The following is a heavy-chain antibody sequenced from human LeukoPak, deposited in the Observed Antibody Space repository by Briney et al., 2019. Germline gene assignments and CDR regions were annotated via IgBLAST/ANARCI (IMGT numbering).Heavy chain of an antibody. CDR3: ARDQSDYGAVYGAFDI. J-gene: IGHJ3*02. D-gene: IGHD4-17*01. Sequence: TASQTLSLTCTVSGGSISSGDYYWSWIRQPPGKGLEWIGYIYYSGSTYYNPSLKSRVTISVDTSKNQFSLKLSSVTAADTAVYYCARDQSDYGAVYGAFDIWGQGTMVTVSS. CDR2: IYYSGST. CDR1: GGSISSGDYY. V-gene: IGHV4-30-4*01.